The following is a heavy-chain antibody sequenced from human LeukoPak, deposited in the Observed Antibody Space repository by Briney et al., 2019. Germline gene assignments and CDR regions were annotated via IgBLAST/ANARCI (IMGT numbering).Heavy chain of an antibody. J-gene: IGHJ5*02. CDR3: AKDGIAVAGTDWFDP. Sequence: PGGSLRLSCAASGFTVSNKYMSWVRQAPGKGLECVSVIYNGGNTYYADSVKGRFTISRDNSKNTLYLQMNSLRAEDTAVYYCAKDGIAVAGTDWFDPWGQGTLVTVSS. CDR2: IYNGGNT. V-gene: IGHV3-53*01. CDR1: GFTVSNKY. D-gene: IGHD6-19*01.